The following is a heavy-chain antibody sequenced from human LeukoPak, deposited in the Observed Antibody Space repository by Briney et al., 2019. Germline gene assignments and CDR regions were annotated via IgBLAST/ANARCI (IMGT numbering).Heavy chain of an antibody. V-gene: IGHV4-38-2*02. Sequence: SETLSLTCTVSGYSISSGYYWGWTRPPPGKGLEWIGSIYYSGSTYYNPSLKSRGTTSVDTSKNHFSLKLSSMTAADTAVYYCAVGRTADAFDIWGQGTMVTVSS. J-gene: IGHJ3*02. CDR1: GYSISSGYY. D-gene: IGHD5-18*01. CDR2: IYYSGST. CDR3: AVGRTADAFDI.